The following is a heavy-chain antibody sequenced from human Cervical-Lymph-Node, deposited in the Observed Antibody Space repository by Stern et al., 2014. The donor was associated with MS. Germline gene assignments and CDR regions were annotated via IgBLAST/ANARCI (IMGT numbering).Heavy chain of an antibody. Sequence: QMQLVQSGAEVKKPGSSVKVSCRASGGTFSNYDISWVRQAPGQGLEWMGGIIPIIGPPNYAQKFQGRVTITADESTSTAYMELSSLRSDDTAVYYCALGGFGHYFEYWGQGTLVTVSS. V-gene: IGHV1-69*01. CDR2: IIPIIGPP. J-gene: IGHJ4*02. CDR3: ALGGFGHYFEY. D-gene: IGHD3-10*01. CDR1: GGTFSNYD.